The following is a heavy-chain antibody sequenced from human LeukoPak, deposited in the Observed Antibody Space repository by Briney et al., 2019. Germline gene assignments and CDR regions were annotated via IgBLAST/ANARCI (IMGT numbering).Heavy chain of an antibody. D-gene: IGHD2-8*01. CDR2: MNPNSANT. V-gene: IGHV1-8*01. J-gene: IGHJ4*02. CDR3: GRGRGNGRPENYFDY. CDR1: GYTFTSYD. Sequence: GASVKVSCKASGYTFTSYDINWVRQATGQGLEWMGWMNPNSANTGYAQKFQGRVTMTRNTSISTAYMELSSLGSEDTAVYYCGRGRGNGRPENYFDYWGQGTLVTVSS.